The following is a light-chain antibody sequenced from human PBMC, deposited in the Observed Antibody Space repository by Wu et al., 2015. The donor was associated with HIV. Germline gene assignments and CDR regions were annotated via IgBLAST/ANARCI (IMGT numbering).Light chain of an antibody. V-gene: IGKV3-11*01. Sequence: TQSPSTLSASVGDRVTITCRASQSVGSYLAWYQQKPGQAPRLLIYDASNRATGIPARFSGSGSGTDFTLIISSLEPEDFATYYCQQRSDWPPLTFGGGTKVEIK. CDR3: QQRSDWPPLT. CDR2: DAS. CDR1: QSVGSY. J-gene: IGKJ4*01.